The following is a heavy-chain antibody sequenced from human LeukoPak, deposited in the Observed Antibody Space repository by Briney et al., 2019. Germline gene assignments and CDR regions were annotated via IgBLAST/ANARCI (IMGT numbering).Heavy chain of an antibody. CDR2: INNDGSDT. CDR3: ARGLRYFDWLPLPPDY. J-gene: IGHJ4*02. V-gene: IGHV3-74*01. CDR1: GFTFRSYW. D-gene: IGHD3-9*01. Sequence: PGGSLRLSCAASGFTFRSYWMHWVRQTPGKGLVWVSHINNDGSDTSYADSVKGRFTITRDNAKNTLFLQMNSLRAEDTAVYYCARGLRYFDWLPLPPDYWGQGTLVTVSS.